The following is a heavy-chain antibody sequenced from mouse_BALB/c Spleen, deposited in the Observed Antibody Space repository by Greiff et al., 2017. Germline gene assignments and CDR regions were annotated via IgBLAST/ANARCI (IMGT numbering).Heavy chain of an antibody. D-gene: IGHD2-2*01. CDR2: INHYNDGT. Sequence: VQLQQSGPELVQPGASVKMSCEASGYTFTSYVMRWVNQKPGQGLEWMGFINHYNDGTKYNEKVKGKARLTSDKSYSTAYMELSSLTSEDAAVYYCARCYGDDGGYAMDYWGQGTSVTVSA. CDR1: GYTFTSYV. V-gene: IGHV1-14*01. J-gene: IGHJ4*01. CDR3: ARCYGDDGGYAMDY.